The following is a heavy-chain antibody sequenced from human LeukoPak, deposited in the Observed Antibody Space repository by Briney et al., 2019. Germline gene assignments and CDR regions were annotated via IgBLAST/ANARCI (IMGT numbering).Heavy chain of an antibody. J-gene: IGHJ6*04. CDR2: IYTSGST. CDR3: AREEDCSSTSCYVV. Sequence: KSSETLPLTCTVSGGSISSGSYYWSWIRQPAGKGLEWIGRIYTSGSTNYNPSLKSRVTISVDTSKNQFSLKLSSVTAADTAVYYCAREEDCSSTSCYVVWGKGTTVTVSS. D-gene: IGHD2-2*01. CDR1: GGSISSGSYY. V-gene: IGHV4-61*02.